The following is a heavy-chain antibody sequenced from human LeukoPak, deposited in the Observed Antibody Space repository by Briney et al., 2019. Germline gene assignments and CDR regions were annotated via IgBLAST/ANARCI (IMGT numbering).Heavy chain of an antibody. CDR1: LHLTSYG. CDR3: AREYSSGWYYFDY. Sequence: GAYSEVLLQGFWLHLTSYGISWVRQAPGQGLEWMGWISAYNGNTNYAQKLQGRVTMTTDTSTSTAYMELRSLRSDDTAVYYCAREYSSGWYYFDYWGQGTLVTVSS. D-gene: IGHD6-19*01. CDR2: ISAYNGNT. V-gene: IGHV1-18*01. J-gene: IGHJ4*02.